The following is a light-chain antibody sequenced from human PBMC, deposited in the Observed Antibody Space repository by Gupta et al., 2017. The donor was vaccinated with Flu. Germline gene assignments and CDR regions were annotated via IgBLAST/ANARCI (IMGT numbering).Light chain of an antibody. CDR2: VAS. CDR1: QTINNNY. V-gene: IGKV3-20*01. J-gene: IGKJ2*03. CDR3: QQYGTSSRYS. Sequence: EILLTQSPGTLSLSPGARATLSCRASQTINNNYLAWYQQKPGQAPRLLIYVASSRATGIPDRFSDSGSGTDXTRTISXLEAEDFAVYYCQQYGTSSRYSFGXGTKLEIK.